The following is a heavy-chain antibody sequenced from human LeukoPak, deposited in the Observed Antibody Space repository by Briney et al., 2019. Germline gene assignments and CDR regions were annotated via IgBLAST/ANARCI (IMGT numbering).Heavy chain of an antibody. CDR3: ARDLPSYYFDSGNMFDP. D-gene: IGHD3-10*01. CDR1: GGSISNFY. J-gene: IGHJ5*02. CDR2: IYTSGKT. V-gene: IGHV4-4*07. Sequence: SETLSLTCTVSGGSISNFYWSWIRQPAGKGLEWIGRIYTSGKTNYNSSLKGRVTVSIDTSNNQFSLDLRSVTAADTAVYYCARDLPSYYFDSGNMFDPWGQGILVTVSS.